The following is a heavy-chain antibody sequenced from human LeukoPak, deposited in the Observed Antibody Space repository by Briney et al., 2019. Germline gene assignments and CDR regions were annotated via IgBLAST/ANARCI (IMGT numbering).Heavy chain of an antibody. V-gene: IGHV3-7*01. CDR3: ARRPSY. CDR2: INQDASTK. Sequence: GGSLRLSCAASGFTFRNTWMAWVRQAPGKGLEWVANINQDASTKQYVDSVKGRFTISRDNAKNSLYLQMNSLRAEDTAVYYCARRPSYWGQGTLVTVSS. J-gene: IGHJ4*02. CDR1: GFTFRNTW.